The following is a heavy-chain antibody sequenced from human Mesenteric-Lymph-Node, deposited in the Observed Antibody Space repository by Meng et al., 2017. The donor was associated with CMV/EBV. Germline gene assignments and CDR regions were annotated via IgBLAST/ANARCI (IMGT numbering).Heavy chain of an antibody. CDR1: GGSFSGYY. CDR2: INHSGST. Sequence: VQLHQGGAGLLKPSGTLSVTCAFYGGSFSGYYWNWIRQSPEKGLEWIGEINHSGSTTYNPSFTSRIIISVDTSTNQISLNMSSVTAADTAVYYCARGSSYDILTGYFDYWGQGALVTVSS. CDR3: ARGSSYDILTGYFDY. D-gene: IGHD3-9*01. V-gene: IGHV4-34*01. J-gene: IGHJ4*02.